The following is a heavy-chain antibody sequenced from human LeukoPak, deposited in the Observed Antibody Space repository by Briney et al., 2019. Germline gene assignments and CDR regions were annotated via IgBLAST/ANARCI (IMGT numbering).Heavy chain of an antibody. Sequence: GGSLRLSCAASRFIFSTYAMSWVRQAPGKGLEWVSSISGSGGNTYYAESVKGRFTISRDNAKNSSYLQMNNLRPEDTALYYCATGNDILTSFYEWGLGTLVTVSS. CDR1: RFIFSTYA. D-gene: IGHD3-9*01. CDR2: ISGSGGNT. CDR3: ATGNDILTSFYE. V-gene: IGHV3-23*01. J-gene: IGHJ4*02.